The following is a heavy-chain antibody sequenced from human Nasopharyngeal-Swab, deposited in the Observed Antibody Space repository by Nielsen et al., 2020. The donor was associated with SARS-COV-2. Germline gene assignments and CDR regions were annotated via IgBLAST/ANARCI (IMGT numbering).Heavy chain of an antibody. D-gene: IGHD2-2*01. J-gene: IGHJ6*03. Sequence: LVKVSCKASGGTFSSYAISWVRQAPGQGLEWMGGIIPIFGTANYAQKFQGRVTITADESTSTAYMELSSLRSEDTAVYYCARGVVVVPAAITYYYYYYMDVWGKGTTVTVSS. CDR3: ARGVVVVPAAITYYYYYYMDV. CDR1: GGTFSSYA. CDR2: IIPIFGTA. V-gene: IGHV1-69*13.